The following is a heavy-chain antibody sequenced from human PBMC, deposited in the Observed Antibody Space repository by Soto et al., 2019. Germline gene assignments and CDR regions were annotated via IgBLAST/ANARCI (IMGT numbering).Heavy chain of an antibody. J-gene: IGHJ5*02. CDR3: SSGATYRHGRWLNLDL. V-gene: IGHV3-48*03. Sequence: PGGSLRLSGAASGFTLSSYVINWVRQAPWQGLEWIAYISNSGISIDYADSVKGRFTISSDNAKNSLYLQMNSLRAEDTALYYCSSGATYRHGRWLNLDLGGQGTRV. CDR2: ISNSGISI. CDR1: GFTLSSYV. D-gene: IGHD3-22*01.